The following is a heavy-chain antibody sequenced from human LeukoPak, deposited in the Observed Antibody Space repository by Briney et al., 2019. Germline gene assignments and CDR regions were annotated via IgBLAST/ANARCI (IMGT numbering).Heavy chain of an antibody. D-gene: IGHD3-10*01. CDR2: FDRSGNT. J-gene: IGHJ6*03. CDR3: ARMDDYFGSGNYYNVINYYYMDV. V-gene: IGHV4-38-2*01. Sequence: KPSETLSLTCAVSGYSISSGYYWGWIRQSPGRGLERIGRFDRSGNTYYNPPLKSRVAISVDTSSNQFSLRLTSVTAADTAVYYCARMDDYFGSGNYYNVINYYYMDVWGKGTTVTVS. CDR1: GYSISSGYY.